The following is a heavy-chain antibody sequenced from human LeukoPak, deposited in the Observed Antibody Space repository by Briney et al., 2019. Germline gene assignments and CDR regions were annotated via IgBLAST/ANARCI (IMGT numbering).Heavy chain of an antibody. J-gene: IGHJ4*02. CDR1: GGSISSSSYY. V-gene: IGHV4-39*01. D-gene: IGHD4-23*01. CDR3: ARRMTTVVTPGGDFFDY. Sequence: SETLSLTCTVSGGSISSSSYYWGWIRQPPGKGLEWIGSIYYSGSTYYNPSLKSRVTISVDTPKNQFPLKLSSVTAADTAVYYCARRMTTVVTPGGDFFDYWGQGTLVTVSS. CDR2: IYYSGST.